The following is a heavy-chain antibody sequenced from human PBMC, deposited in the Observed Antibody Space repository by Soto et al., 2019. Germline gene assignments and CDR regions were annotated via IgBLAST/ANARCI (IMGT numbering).Heavy chain of an antibody. CDR2: INAGNGNT. D-gene: IGHD3-3*01. CDR1: GYTFTSYA. Sequence: QVQLVQSGAEVKKPGASVKVSCKASGYTFTSYAMHWVRQAPGQRLEWMGWINAGNGNTKYSQKFQGRVTITRDTSASTAYMELSSLRSEDTAVYYCARVLNDTIFGWGGFDPWGQGTLVTVSS. CDR3: ARVLNDTIFGWGGFDP. V-gene: IGHV1-3*01. J-gene: IGHJ5*02.